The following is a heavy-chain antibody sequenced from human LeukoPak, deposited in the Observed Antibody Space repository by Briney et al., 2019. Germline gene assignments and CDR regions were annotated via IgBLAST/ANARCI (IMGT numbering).Heavy chain of an antibody. V-gene: IGHV3-7*01. Sequence: GGSLRLSCAVSGGTFSAYWMAWVRQSPGKGLEWVAEINEDGSVKYYVDSMKGRFTISRDNAKNSLYLQMNSLGAEDTAVYYCAKVPRDSDCYWGQGTLVTVTS. CDR2: INEDGSVK. J-gene: IGHJ4*02. D-gene: IGHD2-21*02. CDR3: AKVPRDSDCY. CDR1: GGTFSAYW.